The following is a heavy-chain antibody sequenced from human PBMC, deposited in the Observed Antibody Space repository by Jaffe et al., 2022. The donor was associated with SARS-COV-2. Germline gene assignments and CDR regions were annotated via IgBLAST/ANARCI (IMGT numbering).Heavy chain of an antibody. J-gene: IGHJ3*02. V-gene: IGHV3-48*01. CDR2: ISGSSSKI. D-gene: IGHD6-13*01. Sequence: EVQLVESGGGLVQPGGSLRLSCAASGFTFSSYSMNWVRQTPGKGLEWVSHISGSSSKIYYSDSLKGRFTISRDNAKNSLFLQMNSLGAEDTALYYCARPGITATGTWAFDIWGQGTMVTVSS. CDR1: GFTFSSYS. CDR3: ARPGITATGTWAFDI.